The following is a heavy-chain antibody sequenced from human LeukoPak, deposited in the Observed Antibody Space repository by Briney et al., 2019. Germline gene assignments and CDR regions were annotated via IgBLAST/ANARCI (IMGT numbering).Heavy chain of an antibody. CDR3: ARGIREYYGSTGYYVDY. V-gene: IGHV4-59*12. CDR2: VSNIETT. J-gene: IGHJ4*02. D-gene: IGHD3-22*01. CDR1: GDSISSYY. Sequence: KTSETLSLTCTVSGDSISSYYWSWLRQPPGKRLEWIGYVSNIETTNYNPSLKSRVTISVDTSKNQFSLRLSSVTAADTAVYYCARGIREYYGSTGYYVDYWGQGTLVTVSS.